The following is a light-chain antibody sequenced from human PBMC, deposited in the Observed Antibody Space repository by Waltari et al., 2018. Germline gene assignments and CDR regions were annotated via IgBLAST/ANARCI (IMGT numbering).Light chain of an antibody. V-gene: IGKV1-39*01. CDR1: QSISSY. CDR3: QQSYSTPWT. CDR2: AAS. Sequence: DLQMTQSPFSLSASVGDSDTITCRASQSISSYLNWYQQKPGKAPKLLIYAASSLQSGVPSRFSGSGSGTDFTLTISSLQPEDFATYYCQQSYSTPWTIGQGTKVEIK. J-gene: IGKJ1*01.